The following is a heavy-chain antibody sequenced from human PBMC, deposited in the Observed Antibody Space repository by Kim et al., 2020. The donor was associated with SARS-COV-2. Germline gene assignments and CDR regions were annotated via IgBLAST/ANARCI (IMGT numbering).Heavy chain of an antibody. Sequence: YCPSFQGQVTISADKSISTAYLQWSSLKASDTAMYYCARHAGYYYYYMDVWGKGTTVTVSS. V-gene: IGHV5-51*01. CDR3: ARHAGYYYYYMDV. J-gene: IGHJ6*03.